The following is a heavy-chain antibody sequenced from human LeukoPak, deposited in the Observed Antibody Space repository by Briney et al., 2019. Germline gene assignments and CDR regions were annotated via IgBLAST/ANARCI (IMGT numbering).Heavy chain of an antibody. J-gene: IGHJ4*02. CDR3: ARSPDSGYDAGLDY. CDR1: GYTFTSYG. Sequence: ASVKVSCKSSGYTFTSYGISWVRQAPGQGLEWMGWISPFNGHTDYTQKLQGRVTMTADSATSTAYMELRSLTSDDTAVYYCARSPDSGYDAGLDYWGQGTLVTVSS. CDR2: ISPFNGHT. V-gene: IGHV1-18*01. D-gene: IGHD5-12*01.